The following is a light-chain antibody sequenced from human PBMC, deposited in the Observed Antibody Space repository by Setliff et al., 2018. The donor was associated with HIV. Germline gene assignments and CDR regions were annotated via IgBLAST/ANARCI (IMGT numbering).Light chain of an antibody. CDR2: ENN. V-gene: IGLV1-51*02. CDR3: GTWDSGLSAGV. CDR1: SSNIGNNY. J-gene: IGLJ3*02. Sequence: QSVLTQPPSVSAAPGQKVTISCSGSSSNIGNNYVSWYQQLPGTAPKLLIYENNKRPSGIPDRFSGSKSGTSATLGITGLQTGDEADYYCGTWDSGLSAGVFGGGTQRTVL.